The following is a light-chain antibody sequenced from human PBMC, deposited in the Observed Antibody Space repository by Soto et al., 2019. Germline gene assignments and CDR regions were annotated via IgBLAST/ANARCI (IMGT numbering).Light chain of an antibody. J-gene: IGKJ1*01. Sequence: EIVLTQSPGTLSLSPGERATLSCRASQSVSSNYLAWYQRKPGQAPRLLIYGASSRASDIPNRFSGSRSGKDFTLTITRLEPEDFAVYYCQQYGSSPPTFGQGTKVEI. CDR1: QSVSSNY. V-gene: IGKV3-20*01. CDR2: GAS. CDR3: QQYGSSPPT.